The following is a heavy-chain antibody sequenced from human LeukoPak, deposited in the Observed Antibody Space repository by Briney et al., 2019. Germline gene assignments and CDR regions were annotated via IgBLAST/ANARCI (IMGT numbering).Heavy chain of an antibody. CDR1: GVSISNNYYY. CDR2: VHYTGST. D-gene: IGHD1-26*01. J-gene: IGHJ4*02. CDR3: ATLGLLRGAGFNLATHFDF. V-gene: IGHV4-39*01. Sequence: PSETLSLTCTVSGVSISNNYYYWAWIRQPPGKGLEMIGYVHYTGSTFYNSSLKSRVTISVDTSQNQFSLSLTSVTAADTAVYYCATLGLLRGAGFNLATHFDFWGQGTLVTVSS.